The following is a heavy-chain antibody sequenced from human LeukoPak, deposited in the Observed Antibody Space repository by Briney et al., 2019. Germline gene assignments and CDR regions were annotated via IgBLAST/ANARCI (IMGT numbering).Heavy chain of an antibody. CDR2: IIPIFGTA. J-gene: IGHJ6*02. V-gene: IGHV1-69*13. D-gene: IGHD2-2*01. Sequence: ASVKVSCKASGGTFSSYAISWVRQAPGQGLEWMGGIIPIFGTANYAQKFQGRVTITADESTSTAYMELSSLRSEDTAVYYCARGYCSSTSCYEKILNYYYYGMDVWGQGTTVTVSS. CDR3: ARGYCSSTSCYEKILNYYYYGMDV. CDR1: GGTFSSYA.